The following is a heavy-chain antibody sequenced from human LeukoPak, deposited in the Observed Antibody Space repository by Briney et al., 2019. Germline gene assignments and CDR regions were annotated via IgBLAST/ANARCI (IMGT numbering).Heavy chain of an antibody. CDR2: ITYDGSDK. D-gene: IGHD3-10*01. V-gene: IGHV3-30-3*01. CDR3: ARVPYGSGTYTDY. Sequence: GGSLRLSCAASGFTFSTYAMHWVRQAPGKGLEWVAVITYDGSDKYYADSVKGRFTIPRDNSKNTVYLQMNSLRAEDTAVYYCARVPYGSGTYTDYWGRGTLVTVSS. J-gene: IGHJ4*02. CDR1: GFTFSTYA.